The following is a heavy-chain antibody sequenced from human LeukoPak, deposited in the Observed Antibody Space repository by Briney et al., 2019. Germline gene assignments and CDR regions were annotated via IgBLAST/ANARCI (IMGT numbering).Heavy chain of an antibody. V-gene: IGHV3-49*04. J-gene: IGHJ4*02. Sequence: GGSLRLSCTASGFTFGDYAMSWVRQAPGKGLEWVGFIRSKAYGGTTEYAASVKGRFTISRDDSKSIAYLQMNSLKTEDTAVYYCTRLRGSYPSYYFDYWGQGTLVTVSS. CDR2: IRSKAYGGTT. D-gene: IGHD1-26*01. CDR1: GFTFGDYA. CDR3: TRLRGSYPSYYFDY.